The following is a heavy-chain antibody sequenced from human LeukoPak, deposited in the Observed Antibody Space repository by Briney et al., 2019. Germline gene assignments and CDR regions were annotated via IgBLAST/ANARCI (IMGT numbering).Heavy chain of an antibody. CDR3: ARDDYYGSGSYAFDI. D-gene: IGHD3-10*01. J-gene: IGHJ3*02. CDR1: GYTFTSYG. V-gene: IGHV1-18*01. CDR2: ISAYNGNT. Sequence: ASVKVSCKASGYTFTSYGISWVRQAPGQGLEWMGWISAYNGNTNYAQKLQGRATMTTDTSTSTAYMELRSLRSDDTAVYYCARDDYYGSGSYAFDIWGQGTMVTVSS.